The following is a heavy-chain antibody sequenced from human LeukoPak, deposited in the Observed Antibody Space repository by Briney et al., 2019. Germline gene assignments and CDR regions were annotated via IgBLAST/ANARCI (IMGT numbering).Heavy chain of an antibody. CDR1: GGSISSSSYY. Sequence: SETLSLTCTVSGGSISSSSYYWGWIRQPPGKGLEWIGSIYYSGSTYYNPSLKSRVTISVDTSMNQFSLKLSSVTAADTAVYYCARLGGVGATIDYWGQGTLVTVSS. V-gene: IGHV4-39*01. CDR2: IYYSGST. CDR3: ARLGGVGATIDY. J-gene: IGHJ4*02. D-gene: IGHD1-26*01.